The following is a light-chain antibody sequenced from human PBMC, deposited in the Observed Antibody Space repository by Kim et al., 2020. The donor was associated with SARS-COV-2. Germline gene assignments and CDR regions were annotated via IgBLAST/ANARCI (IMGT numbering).Light chain of an antibody. CDR3: CSYTSSLGRV. CDR1: NSDVGGYDY. CDR2: DVT. V-gene: IGLV2-14*03. Sequence: QSALTQPASVSGSPGQSITISCTGTNSDVGGYDYVSWYQQHPGQAPKLIIYDVTNRPSGISDRFSGSKSGNTASLTISGLQAEDEADYYCCSYTSSLGRVFGGGTQLTVL. J-gene: IGLJ2*01.